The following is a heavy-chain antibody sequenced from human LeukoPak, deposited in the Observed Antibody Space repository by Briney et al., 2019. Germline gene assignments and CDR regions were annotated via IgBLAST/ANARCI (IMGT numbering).Heavy chain of an antibody. J-gene: IGHJ6*02. V-gene: IGHV1-18*01. D-gene: IGHD3-3*01. CDR3: ARVSQRIMIFGVVNSDYYYYGMDV. CDR1: GYTFTSYG. Sequence: ASVKVSCKASGYTFTSYGISWVRQAPGQGLEWMGWISAYNGNTNYAQKLQGRVTMTTDTSTSTAYMELRSLRSDDTAVYYCARVSQRIMIFGVVNSDYYYYGMDVWGQGTTVTVSS. CDR2: ISAYNGNT.